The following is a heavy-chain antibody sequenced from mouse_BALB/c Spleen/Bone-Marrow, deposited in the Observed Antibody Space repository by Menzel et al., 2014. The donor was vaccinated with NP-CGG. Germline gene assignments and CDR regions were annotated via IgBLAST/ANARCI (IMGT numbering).Heavy chain of an antibody. Sequence: QVQLQQPGPGLVQPSQSLSITCTVSGFSLINHGIHWVRQPPGKGLEWLGVIWSGGTTDYNATFIPRLSISKDKSKSQVLFKMNSLQVDDTATHYCARSGNYDFFDHWGQGTTLTVSS. D-gene: IGHD2-1*01. V-gene: IGHV2-4*02. CDR3: ARSGNYDFFDH. CDR2: IWSGGTT. J-gene: IGHJ2*01. CDR1: GFSLINHG.